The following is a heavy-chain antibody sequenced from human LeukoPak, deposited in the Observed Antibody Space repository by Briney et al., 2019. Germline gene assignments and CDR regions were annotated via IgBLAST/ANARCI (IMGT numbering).Heavy chain of an antibody. CDR1: GCTFTDYH. Sequence: GASVKVSCKASGCTFTDYHMHWVRQAPGQGLEWMGWLNPNSGDTNYAQKFQGRVSMTRDTSISTAYMDLSDPRSDDTAVYYCARGRNIEMTTMSGGSDYWGQGTLVTVSS. CDR2: LNPNSGDT. V-gene: IGHV1-2*02. J-gene: IGHJ4*02. D-gene: IGHD5-24*01. CDR3: ARGRNIEMTTMSGGSDY.